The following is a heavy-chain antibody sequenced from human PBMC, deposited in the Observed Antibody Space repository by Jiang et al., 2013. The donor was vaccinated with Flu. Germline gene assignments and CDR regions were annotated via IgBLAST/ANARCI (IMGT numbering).Heavy chain of an antibody. CDR3: ASQEGGPYYSTPVDI. Sequence: GSGLVKPSQTLSLTCTVSGGSISSGDYYWSWIRQPPGKGLEWIGYVYYSGSTYYNPSLKSRVTISVDTSKNQFSLKLSSVTAADTAVYYCASQEGGPYYSTPVDIWGPRDNGHRLF. CDR2: VYYSGST. J-gene: IGHJ3*02. V-gene: IGHV4-30-4*01. CDR1: GGSISSGDYY. D-gene: IGHD3-10*01.